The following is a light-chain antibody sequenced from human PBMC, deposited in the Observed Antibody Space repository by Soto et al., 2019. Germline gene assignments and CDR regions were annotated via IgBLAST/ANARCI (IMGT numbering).Light chain of an antibody. V-gene: IGKV3-20*01. J-gene: IGKJ2*01. CDR3: HQYGSSPPYT. Sequence: EIVLTQSPGTLSLSPGERATLSCRASQSVSSSYLAWYQQKPDQAPRLLIYGASSRATGIPDRFSGSGSGTDFTLTISILEPEDFAVYYCHQYGSSPPYTFGQGTKLEIK. CDR2: GAS. CDR1: QSVSSSY.